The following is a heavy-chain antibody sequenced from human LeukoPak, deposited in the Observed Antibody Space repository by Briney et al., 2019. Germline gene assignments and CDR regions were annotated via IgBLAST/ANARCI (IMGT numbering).Heavy chain of an antibody. D-gene: IGHD3-3*01. CDR1: GFTFSSYA. V-gene: IGHV3-23*01. CDR3: AKADRPFDFWSGYSSFDY. Sequence: GGSLRLSCAASGFTFSSYAMSWVRQAPGKGLEWVSAISGSGGSTYYADSVKGRFTISRDNSKNTLYLQMNSLRAGDTAVYYCAKADRPFDFWSGYSSFDYWGQGTLVTVSS. CDR2: ISGSGGST. J-gene: IGHJ4*02.